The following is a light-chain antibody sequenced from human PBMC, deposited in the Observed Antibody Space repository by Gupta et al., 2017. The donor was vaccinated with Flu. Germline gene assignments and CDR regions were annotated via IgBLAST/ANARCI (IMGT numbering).Light chain of an antibody. CDR2: DDS. CDR3: QVWDSSSDHYV. J-gene: IGLJ1*01. CDR1: NIGSKS. Sequence: YVLPQQHSVPVVTGQPARITSAGNNIGSKSVHWYQQKTGQAPVLVVDDDSDRPSGIPERFSGSNSGNTATLTISRVEAGDEADYYCQVWDSSSDHYVFGTGTKVTVL. V-gene: IGLV3-21*02.